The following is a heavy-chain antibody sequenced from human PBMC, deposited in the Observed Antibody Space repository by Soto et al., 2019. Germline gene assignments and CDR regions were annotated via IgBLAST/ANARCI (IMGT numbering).Heavy chain of an antibody. Sequence: PGGSLRLSCAASGFTFSSYAMSWVRQAPGKGLEWVSAISGSGGSTYYADSVKGRFTISRDNSKNTLYLQMNSLRAEDTAVYYCAKDFQIQSNPTDSNFDYWGQGTLVTVSS. J-gene: IGHJ4*02. CDR3: AKDFQIQSNPTDSNFDY. CDR1: GFTFSSYA. D-gene: IGHD4-17*01. V-gene: IGHV3-23*01. CDR2: ISGSGGST.